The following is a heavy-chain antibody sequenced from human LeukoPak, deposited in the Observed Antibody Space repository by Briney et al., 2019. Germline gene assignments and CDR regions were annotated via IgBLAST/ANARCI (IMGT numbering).Heavy chain of an antibody. D-gene: IGHD4-23*01. Sequence: PGGSLRLSRAASGYTFSTYAMHWVRQAPGKGLEWMAVISYDGSNKYYTDSVKGRFTISRDNSKNTLYLQMNSLRAEDTAVYYCVRQRWNNWFDPWGQGTLVTVSS. CDR3: VRQRWNNWFDP. CDR1: GYTFSTYA. V-gene: IGHV3-30-3*01. CDR2: ISYDGSNK. J-gene: IGHJ5*02.